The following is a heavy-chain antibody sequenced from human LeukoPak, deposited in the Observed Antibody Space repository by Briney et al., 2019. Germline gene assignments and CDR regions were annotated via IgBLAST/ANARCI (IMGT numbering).Heavy chain of an antibody. D-gene: IGHD4-23*01. CDR1: GFSFSSYG. Sequence: PGRSPRLSRAASGFSFSSYGMHWVRQAPGKGLEWVVLIWYDGSNKYYADPVKGRFTISRDNSKNTLYLEVNSLRVENTALYYCAKDHYGGNSARSTWGEGTLVTVSS. CDR3: AKDHYGGNSARST. V-gene: IGHV3-33*06. J-gene: IGHJ5*02. CDR2: IWYDGSNK.